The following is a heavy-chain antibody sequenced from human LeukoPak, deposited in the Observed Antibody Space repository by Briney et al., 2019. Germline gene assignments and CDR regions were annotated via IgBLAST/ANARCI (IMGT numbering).Heavy chain of an antibody. V-gene: IGHV3-20*04. J-gene: IGHJ6*03. Sequence: PGGSLRLSCVASGFTFDDYGMSWVRQAPGKGLEWASGINWNGGSTGYADSVKGRCTISRDNAKNSLYLQMNSLRAEDTALYYGARRGYYSSTSCYPRTSYYYMDVWGKGTTVTVSS. CDR3: ARRGYYSSTSCYPRTSYYYMDV. D-gene: IGHD2-2*01. CDR2: INWNGGST. CDR1: GFTFDDYG.